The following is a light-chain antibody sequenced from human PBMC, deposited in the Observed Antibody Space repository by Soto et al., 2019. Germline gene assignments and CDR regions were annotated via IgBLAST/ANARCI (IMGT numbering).Light chain of an antibody. CDR3: CSYAGESTVT. J-gene: IGLJ2*01. CDR1: SPNVGVYKL. CDR2: EGS. V-gene: IGLV2-23*01. Sequence: QSALTQPASVSGSPGQSITISCTGTSPNVGVYKLVSWYQQHPGKAPKLIIYEGSKRPSGVSNRFSGSKSGNAASLTISGLQAEDEADYHCCSYAGESTVTFGRRTKLTVL.